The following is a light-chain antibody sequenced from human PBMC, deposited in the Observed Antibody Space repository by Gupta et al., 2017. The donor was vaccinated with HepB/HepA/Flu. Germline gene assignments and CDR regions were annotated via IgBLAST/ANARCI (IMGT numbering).Light chain of an antibody. CDR3: QSYDNSVSGSV. CDR1: SSNIGAGYD. Sequence: QSVLTQPPSVSGAPGQRVTISCTGSSSNIGAGYDVHWYQQLPGTAPKLLIYTNTNRPSGFPDRFSGSKSGTSASLAITGLQAEDEADYYCQSYDNSVSGSVFGGGTKLTVL. J-gene: IGLJ2*01. CDR2: TNT. V-gene: IGLV1-40*01.